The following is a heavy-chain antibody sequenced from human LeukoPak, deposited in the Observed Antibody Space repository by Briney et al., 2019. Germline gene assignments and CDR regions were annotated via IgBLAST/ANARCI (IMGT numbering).Heavy chain of an antibody. J-gene: IGHJ4*02. CDR1: GFTIMNSA. CDR2: INGTAINT. CDR3: AKDRYGSGSYYFDY. Sequence: GGSLRLSCAASGFTIMNSAMNWVRQAPGKGLEWVSAINGTAINTDYADSVRGRFTISRDNSKNTLYLQMNSLRAEDTALYYCAKDRYGSGSYYFDYWGQGTLVTVSS. D-gene: IGHD3-10*01. V-gene: IGHV3-23*01.